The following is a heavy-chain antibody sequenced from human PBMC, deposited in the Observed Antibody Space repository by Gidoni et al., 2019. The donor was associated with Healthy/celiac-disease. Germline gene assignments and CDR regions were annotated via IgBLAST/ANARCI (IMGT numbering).Heavy chain of an antibody. V-gene: IGHV5-10-1*01. D-gene: IGHD2-2*01. CDR3: ATPPPDCSSTSCYASVS. CDR1: GYSFTSYW. CDR2: IDPSDSYT. J-gene: IGHJ5*02. Sequence: EVQLVQSGAEVKKPGASLRISCKGSGYSFTSYWLSWVRQMPGKGLEWMGRIDPSDSYTNYSPSFQGHVTISADKSISTAYLQWSSLKASDTAMYYCATPPPDCSSTSCYASVSWGQGTLVTVSS.